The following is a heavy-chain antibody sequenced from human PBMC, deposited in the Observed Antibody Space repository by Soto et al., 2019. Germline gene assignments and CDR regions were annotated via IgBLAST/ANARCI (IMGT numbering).Heavy chain of an antibody. J-gene: IGHJ6*03. D-gene: IGHD5-12*01. CDR3: ARESGGATATLNYYYFYMDV. CDR2: INPNGGAT. V-gene: IGHV1-2*02. Sequence: ASVKVSCKTSGDSFNDYYIHWVRQAPGQGLEWMGWINPNGGATKYAQKFQGRVTVTRDTSIRTVYMELSSLRSDDTAVYYCARESGGATATLNYYYFYMDVWGKGTTVTVSS. CDR1: GDSFNDYY.